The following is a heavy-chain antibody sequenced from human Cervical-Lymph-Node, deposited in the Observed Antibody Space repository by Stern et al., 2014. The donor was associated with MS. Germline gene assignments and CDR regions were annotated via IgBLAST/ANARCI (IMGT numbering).Heavy chain of an antibody. CDR3: ATPSTVTVGGMDV. CDR1: GGTFSSQA. D-gene: IGHD4-17*01. V-gene: IGHV1-69*01. J-gene: IGHJ6*02. Sequence: QVQLVESGAEVKKPGSSVKVSCKASGGTFSSQAINWVRQAPGQGLEWVGGISPICGTPNYAQKVQDRVTITADESTSTAYMDLSSLRSEDTAVYYCATPSTVTVGGMDVWGQGTTVTVS. CDR2: ISPICGTP.